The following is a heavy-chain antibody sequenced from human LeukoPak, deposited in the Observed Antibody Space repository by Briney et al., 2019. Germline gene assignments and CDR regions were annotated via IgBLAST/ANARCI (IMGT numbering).Heavy chain of an antibody. CDR2: MNPNSSNT. J-gene: IGHJ6*03. CDR3: ARGRKRIVVVPADINYYYYMDV. CDR1: GYTGTSYD. V-gene: IGHV1-8*01. D-gene: IGHD2-2*02. Sequence: ASVKVSCKASGYTGTSYDSNWGRQGTAQGLELMGLMNPNSSNTSYAQKFQSRVIMTSNTTISTAYMGLSSLRSEETAVYYCARGRKRIVVVPADINYYYYMDVWGKGTTVTVSS.